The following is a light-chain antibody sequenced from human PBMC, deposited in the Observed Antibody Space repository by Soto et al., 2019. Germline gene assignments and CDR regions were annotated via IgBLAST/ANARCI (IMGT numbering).Light chain of an antibody. CDR2: DAS. CDR3: QLYNNWPPLT. Sequence: EIVMRQCPATLSESQGDRATLSCRASQSVSSSLAWYQQIPGQAPRLLIYDASTRATGIPARFGGSGSGTEFTLTISSLHSEDFAVYYCQLYNNWPPLTFSAGTKVAIK. V-gene: IGKV3-15*01. J-gene: IGKJ4*01. CDR1: QSVSSS.